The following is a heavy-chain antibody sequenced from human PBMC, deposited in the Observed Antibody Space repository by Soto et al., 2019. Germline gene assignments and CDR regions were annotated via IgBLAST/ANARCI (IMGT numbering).Heavy chain of an antibody. J-gene: IGHJ6*02. CDR3: ARAYYSFVAAAGTGTWDYYYYGMDV. V-gene: IGHV1-46*01. Sequence: ASVKVSCKGAGYTFSNYYMHWVRQAPGQGLEWMGIINPSGDSTSYAQEFQGRVTMTRETSTSTLYMELSSLRSEDTAVYYCARAYYSFVAAAGTGTWDYYYYGMDVWGQGTTVTVSS. D-gene: IGHD6-13*01. CDR1: GYTFSNYY. CDR2: INPSGDST.